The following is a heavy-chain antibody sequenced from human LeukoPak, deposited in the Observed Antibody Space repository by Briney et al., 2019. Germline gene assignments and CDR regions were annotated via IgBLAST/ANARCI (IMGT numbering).Heavy chain of an antibody. CDR2: MNPNSGNT. D-gene: IGHD3-3*01. CDR3: ARVHLRSGYYKT. Sequence: ASVKVSCKASGYTFTSYDINWVRQATGQGLEWMGWMNPNSGNTGYAQKFQGRVTMTRNTSISTAYMELSSLRSEDTAVYYCARVHLRSGYYKTWGQGTLVTVSS. V-gene: IGHV1-8*01. J-gene: IGHJ5*02. CDR1: GYTFTSYD.